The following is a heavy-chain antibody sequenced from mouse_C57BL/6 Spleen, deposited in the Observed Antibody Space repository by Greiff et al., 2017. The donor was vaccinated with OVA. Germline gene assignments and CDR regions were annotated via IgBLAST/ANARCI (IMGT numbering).Heavy chain of an antibody. D-gene: IGHD2-5*01. J-gene: IGHJ4*01. Sequence: VQLKQPGAELVMPGASVKLSCKASGYTFTSYWMHWVKQRPGQGLEWIGEIDPSDSYTNYNQKFKGKSTLTVDKSSSTAYMQLSSLTSEDSAVYYCARSYSNYSYYYAMDYWGQGTSVTVSS. CDR2: IDPSDSYT. V-gene: IGHV1-69*01. CDR1: GYTFTSYW. CDR3: ARSYSNYSYYYAMDY.